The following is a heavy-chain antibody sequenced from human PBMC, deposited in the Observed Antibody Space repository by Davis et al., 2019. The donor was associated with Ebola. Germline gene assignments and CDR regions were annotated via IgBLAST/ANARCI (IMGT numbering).Heavy chain of an antibody. J-gene: IGHJ4*02. D-gene: IGHD5-24*01. CDR2: INPSGGST. V-gene: IGHV1-46*03. CDR1: GYTFTSYY. CDR3: ARGGRWLVILPDH. Sequence: ASVKVSCKASGYTFTSYYMHWVRQAPGQGLEWMGIINPSGGSTTYAQKFQGRVTMTRDTSTSAVYMELSSLRSEDTAVYYCARGGRWLVILPDHWGQGTLVTVSP.